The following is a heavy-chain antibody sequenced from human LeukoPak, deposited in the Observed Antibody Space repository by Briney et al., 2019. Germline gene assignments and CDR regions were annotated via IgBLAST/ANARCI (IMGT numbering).Heavy chain of an antibody. V-gene: IGHV1-2*02. Sequence: ASVKVSCKASGYLFTAYYIHWVRQAPGQGLEWMGWINPNSGGTNYAQKFQGRVTMTRDTSISTAYMELSRLRSDDTAVYYCARAYEYYYYYGMDVWGQGTTVTVSS. CDR3: ARAYEYYYYYGMDV. CDR1: GYLFTAYY. D-gene: IGHD5-12*01. J-gene: IGHJ6*02. CDR2: INPNSGGT.